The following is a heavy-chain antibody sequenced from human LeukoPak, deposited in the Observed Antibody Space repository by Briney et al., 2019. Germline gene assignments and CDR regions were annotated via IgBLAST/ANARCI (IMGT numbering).Heavy chain of an antibody. Sequence: GGSLRVSCADPGFTFTGYAMKTGRQAPGRGLEWVSFISAGGGTTHYADSVKGRFTISRDISKNTLYLQMSSLRVYDTALYYCVSPGRACPSFTCYNWFVPWGQGTLVIVSS. J-gene: IGHJ5*02. CDR1: GFTFTGYA. V-gene: IGHV3-23*01. CDR2: ISAGGGTT. CDR3: VSPGRACPSFTCYNWFVP. D-gene: IGHD1-26*01.